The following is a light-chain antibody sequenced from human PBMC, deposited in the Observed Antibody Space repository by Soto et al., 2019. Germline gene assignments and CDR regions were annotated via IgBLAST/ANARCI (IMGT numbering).Light chain of an antibody. CDR2: EVS. Sequence: QTVLTQPASVSGSPGQSITISCTGTSSDVGNYNYVSWYQQHPGKAPKLIIYEVSNRPSGVSNRFSGSKSGNTASLTISGLQAEDEADYYCSSYTSSSTLYVFGTGTKVTVL. CDR3: SSYTSSSTLYV. J-gene: IGLJ1*01. CDR1: SSDVGNYNY. V-gene: IGLV2-14*01.